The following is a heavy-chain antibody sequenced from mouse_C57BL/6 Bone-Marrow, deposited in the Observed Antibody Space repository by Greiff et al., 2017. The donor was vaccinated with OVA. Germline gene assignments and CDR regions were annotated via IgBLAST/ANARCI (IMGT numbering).Heavy chain of an antibody. CDR2: IYPGSGNT. D-gene: IGHD4-1*01. V-gene: IGHV1-76*01. J-gene: IGHJ2*01. CDR1: GYTFTDYY. CDR3: ARGGGTGTYFDY. Sequence: VQLQQPGPELVRPGASVKLSCKASGYTFTDYYINWVKQRPGQGLEWIARIYPGSGNTYYNEKFKGKATLTAEKSSSTAYMQLSSLTSEDSAVYFCARGGGTGTYFDYWGQGTTLTVSS.